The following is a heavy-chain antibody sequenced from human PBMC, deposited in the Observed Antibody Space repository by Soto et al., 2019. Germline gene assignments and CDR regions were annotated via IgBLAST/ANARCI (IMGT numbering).Heavy chain of an antibody. Sequence: DVQLLESGGHLVQPGGSLRLSCAASGFTFSSYAMSWVRQAPGKGLEWVSSVSAGGDRTYYSDSVNGRFTISRDNSNNALFPQMNSLRIEDTALYYCARGDRGGSGSPASYYYSGLDVWGQGTTVTVS. CDR1: GFTFSSYA. CDR3: ARGDRGGSGSPASYYYSGLDV. V-gene: IGHV3-23*01. CDR2: VSAGGDRT. D-gene: IGHD3-10*01. J-gene: IGHJ6*02.